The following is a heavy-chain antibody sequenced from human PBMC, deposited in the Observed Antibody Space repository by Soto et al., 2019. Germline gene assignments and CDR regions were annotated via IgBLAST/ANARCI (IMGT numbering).Heavy chain of an antibody. D-gene: IGHD3-16*02. CDR3: AREAITFGGVIAPSLYYFDY. J-gene: IGHJ4*02. CDR1: GFTFSSYS. Sequence: EVQLVESGGGLVKPGGSLRLSCAASGFTFSSYSMNWVRQAPGKGLEWVSSISSSSSYIYYADSVKGRFTISRDNAKNSLYLQMNRLRAEDTAVYYCAREAITFGGVIAPSLYYFDYWGQGTLVTVSS. V-gene: IGHV3-21*01. CDR2: ISSSSSYI.